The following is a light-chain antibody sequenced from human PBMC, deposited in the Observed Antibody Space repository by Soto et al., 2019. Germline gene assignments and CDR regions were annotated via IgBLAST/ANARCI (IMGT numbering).Light chain of an antibody. CDR1: QSVSSN. Sequence: EIVMTQSPATLSVSPGERATLSCRASQSVSSNLAWYQQKPGQTPRLHLYGTSTRATGIPARFSGSGSGTEFTLTISSLQPDDSATYYCQEYNSDSITFGQGTRLEI. CDR2: GTS. V-gene: IGKV3-15*01. J-gene: IGKJ5*01. CDR3: QEYNSDSIT.